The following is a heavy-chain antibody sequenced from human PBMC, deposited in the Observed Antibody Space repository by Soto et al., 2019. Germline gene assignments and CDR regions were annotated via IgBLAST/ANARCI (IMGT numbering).Heavy chain of an antibody. V-gene: IGHV3-30-3*01. D-gene: IGHD2-15*01. CDR3: ARAGCDGGSCYTLVGLRYGMDV. J-gene: IGHJ6*02. Sequence: GGSLRLSCAASGFTFHIYAMSWVRQAPGKGLEWVAVISYDGSNKYYADSVKGRFTISRDNSKNTLYLQMNSLRAEDTAVYYCARAGCDGGSCYTLVGLRYGMDVWGQGTTVTVSS. CDR2: ISYDGSNK. CDR1: GFTFHIYA.